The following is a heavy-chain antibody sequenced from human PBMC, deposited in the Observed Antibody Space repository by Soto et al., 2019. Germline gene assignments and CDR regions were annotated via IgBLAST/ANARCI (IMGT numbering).Heavy chain of an antibody. J-gene: IGHJ5*02. V-gene: IGHV4-31*03. Sequence: SETLSLTCTVSGGSISSGGYCWSWIRQHPGKGLEWIGYIYYSGSTYYNPSLKSRVTISVDTSKNQFSLKLSSVTAADTAVYYCARDFMVRGVTWFDPWGQGTLVTVSS. CDR3: ARDFMVRGVTWFDP. CDR2: IYYSGST. D-gene: IGHD3-10*01. CDR1: GGSISSGGYC.